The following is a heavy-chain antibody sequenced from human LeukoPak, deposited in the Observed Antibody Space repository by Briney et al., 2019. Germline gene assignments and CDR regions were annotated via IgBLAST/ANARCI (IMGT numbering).Heavy chain of an antibody. D-gene: IGHD3-16*01. CDR3: ARGGWGIWADY. J-gene: IGHJ4*02. V-gene: IGHV3-48*01. CDR2: ISTSSSTI. Sequence: GGSLRLSCVASGFTFSGYSMNWVRQAPGKGLEWVSHISTSSSTIYYADSVKGRFTISRDNAKNSLYLQMNSLRAEDTAVYYCARGGWGIWADYWGQGTLVTVSS. CDR1: GFTFSGYS.